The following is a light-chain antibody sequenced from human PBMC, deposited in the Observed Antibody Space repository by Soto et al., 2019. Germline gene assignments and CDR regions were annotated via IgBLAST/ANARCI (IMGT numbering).Light chain of an antibody. J-gene: IGKJ5*01. CDR2: HAS. Sequence: EIVLTQSPVILSVSPGESATLSCRASQSVTRNLAWYQQIPGQAPRLLVYHASVRATGIPARFSGSGSGTEFSLTISNLQSEDFAVYFCQQYNDWPPITSGQGTRLEIK. CDR1: QSVTRN. V-gene: IGKV3-15*01. CDR3: QQYNDWPPIT.